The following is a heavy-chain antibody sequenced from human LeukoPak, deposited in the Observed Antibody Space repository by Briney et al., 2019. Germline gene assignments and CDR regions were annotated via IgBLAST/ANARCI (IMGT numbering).Heavy chain of an antibody. Sequence: GGSLRLSCAASGFTFSSYTMNWVRQAPGKGLEWVSYISSSGGTIYYADSVKGRFTISRDNAKNSLYLQMNSPRAEDTAVYYCARVGTSSNYYYCMDVWGKGTTVTVSS. D-gene: IGHD1-1*01. CDR1: GFTFSSYT. V-gene: IGHV3-48*04. CDR2: ISSSGGTI. CDR3: ARVGTSSNYYYCMDV. J-gene: IGHJ6*03.